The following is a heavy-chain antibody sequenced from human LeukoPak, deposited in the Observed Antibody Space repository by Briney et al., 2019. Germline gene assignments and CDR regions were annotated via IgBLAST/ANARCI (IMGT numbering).Heavy chain of an antibody. V-gene: IGHV3-9*01. CDR1: GFSFDDYA. J-gene: IGHJ6*02. D-gene: IGHD6-13*01. CDR2: ISWNSGSI. CDR3: VKDFREQRVGGMDV. Sequence: GRSLRLSCAASGFSFDDYAMHWVRQAPGTGLEWVSGISWNSGSIGYADSVKGRFTISRDNAKNSLYLQMNSLRAEDTALYYCVKDFREQRVGGMDVWGQGTTVTVSS.